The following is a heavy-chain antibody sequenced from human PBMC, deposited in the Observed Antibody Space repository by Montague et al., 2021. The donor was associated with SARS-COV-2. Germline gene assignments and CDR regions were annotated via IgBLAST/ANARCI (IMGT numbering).Heavy chain of an antibody. CDR1: HGSTTSSSYY. CDR2: IYHTGST. V-gene: IGHV4-39*01. J-gene: IGHJ4*02. Sequence: SETLSLTCTVSHGSTTSSSYYWGWIRQPPGKGLEWIGGIYHTGSTYYNPSLKSRVTLSVDTSRNQFSLKVSSVTAAETAMYYCAVVDILTGYSLNYWGQGTLVTVSS. D-gene: IGHD3-9*01. CDR3: AVVDILTGYSLNY.